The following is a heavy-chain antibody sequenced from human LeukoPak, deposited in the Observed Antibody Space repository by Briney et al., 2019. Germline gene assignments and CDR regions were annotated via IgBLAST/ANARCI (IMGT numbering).Heavy chain of an antibody. CDR3: ARDYGDPYYFDY. Sequence: ASETLSLTCAVSGGSISSNNWWSWVRQPPGKGLEWIGEIYHSGSTNYNPSLKSRVIISLDKSKNQFSLKVSSVTAADTAVYYCARDYGDPYYFDYWGQGTLVTVSS. CDR2: IYHSGST. J-gene: IGHJ4*02. D-gene: IGHD4-17*01. CDR1: GGSISSNNW. V-gene: IGHV4-4*02.